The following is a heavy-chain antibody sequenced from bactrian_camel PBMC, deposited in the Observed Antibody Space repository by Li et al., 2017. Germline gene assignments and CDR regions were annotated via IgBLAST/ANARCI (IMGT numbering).Heavy chain of an antibody. Sequence: QVQLVESGGGSVQTGGSPKLSCTVNGSIKRGSLCMGWFRQVPGKEREGVAAISPGSGRRWYGDSVKGRFTISRDDNQRTIYLQMNSLEPEDTAIYYCAADLRWCRSGYFDPHGRVGYWGQGTQVTV. V-gene: IGHV3S1*01. CDR3: AADLRWCRSGYFDPHGRVGY. CDR1: GSIKRGSLC. J-gene: IGHJ6*01. CDR2: ISPGSGRR. D-gene: IGHD2*01.